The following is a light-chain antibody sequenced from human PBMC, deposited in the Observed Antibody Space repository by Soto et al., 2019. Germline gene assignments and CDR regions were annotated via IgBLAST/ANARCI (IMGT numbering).Light chain of an antibody. Sequence: EIVLTQSPGTLSLSPGERATLSCRASQNVDSNYLAWYQQKPGQAPRIIIFGASGRATGIAARFSGSGSGTDFTLTISRLEPGDFAVYYCQQYGYSSWTFGQGTKVDI. J-gene: IGKJ1*01. CDR1: QNVDSNY. CDR3: QQYGYSSWT. CDR2: GAS. V-gene: IGKV3-20*01.